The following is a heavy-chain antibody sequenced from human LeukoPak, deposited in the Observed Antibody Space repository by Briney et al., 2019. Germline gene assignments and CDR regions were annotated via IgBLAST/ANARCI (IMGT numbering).Heavy chain of an antibody. CDR3: ARQNGYYYYYMDV. CDR1: GGSISSRSYY. CDR2: IYYSGST. J-gene: IGHJ6*03. D-gene: IGHD1-1*01. Sequence: PSETLSLTCTVSGGSISSRSYYWGWIRQPPGKGLEWIGSIYYSGSTYYNPSLKSRVTISVDTSKNQFSLKLTSVTAADTAVYYCARQNGYYYYYMDVWGKGTTVTVSS. V-gene: IGHV4-39*01.